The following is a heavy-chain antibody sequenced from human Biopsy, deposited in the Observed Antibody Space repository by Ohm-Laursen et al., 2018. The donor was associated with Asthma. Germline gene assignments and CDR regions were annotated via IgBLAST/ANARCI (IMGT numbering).Heavy chain of an antibody. V-gene: IGHV3-30*03. Sequence: SLRLSCAAFGFTFSSYGMHWVRQAPGKGLEWVALISNDGSSKYYADSVKGRFTISRDISKNTLYLQMNSLRAEDTAVYYCARSDCGSGGYCYIPFYFWGQGTLVTVSS. D-gene: IGHD2-21*02. J-gene: IGHJ4*02. CDR1: GFTFSSYG. CDR2: ISNDGSSK. CDR3: ARSDCGSGGYCYIPFYF.